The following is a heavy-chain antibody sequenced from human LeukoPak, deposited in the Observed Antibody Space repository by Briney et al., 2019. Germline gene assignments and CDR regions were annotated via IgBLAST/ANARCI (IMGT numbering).Heavy chain of an antibody. CDR2: IYYSGST. V-gene: IGHV4-39*01. D-gene: IGHD6-13*01. J-gene: IGHJ4*02. Sequence: SETLSLTCTVSGGSISSSSYYWGWIRQPPGKGLEWIGSIYYSGSTYYNPSLKSRVTISVDTSKNQFSLKLSSVTAADTAVYYCARGGNSSSWYNMYFDYWGQGTLVTVSS. CDR1: GGSISSSSYY. CDR3: ARGGNSSSWYNMYFDY.